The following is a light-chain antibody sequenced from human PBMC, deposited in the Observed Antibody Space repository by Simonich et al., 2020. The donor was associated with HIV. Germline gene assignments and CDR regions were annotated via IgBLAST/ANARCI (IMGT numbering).Light chain of an antibody. CDR1: SSDVGGYNY. CDR2: DVS. CDR3: SSYTGSNTVV. J-gene: IGLJ2*01. Sequence: QSALTQPASVSGSPGQSITISCTGTSSDVGGYNYVSWYQQHPGKAPKLMIYDVSKRPSGVSNRFSVSKSGNTASLTISGLQAEDEADYYGSSYTGSNTVVFGGGTKLTVL. V-gene: IGLV2-14*03.